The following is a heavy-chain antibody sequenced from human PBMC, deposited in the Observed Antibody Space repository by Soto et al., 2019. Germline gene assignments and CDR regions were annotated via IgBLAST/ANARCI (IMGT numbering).Heavy chain of an antibody. CDR3: ARGGGLRWENWFDP. D-gene: IGHD4-17*01. CDR1: GGSISSSSYY. J-gene: IGHJ5*02. V-gene: IGHV4-39*01. CDR2: IYYSGST. Sequence: PSETLSLTCPVSGGSISSSSYYWGWIRQPPGKGLEWIGSIYYSGSTYYNPSLKSRVTISVDTSKNQFSLKLSSVTAADTAVYYCARGGGLRWENWFDPWGQGTLVTVSS.